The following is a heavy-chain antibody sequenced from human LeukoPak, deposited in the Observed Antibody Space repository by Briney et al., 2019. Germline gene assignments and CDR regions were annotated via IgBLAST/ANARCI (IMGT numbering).Heavy chain of an antibody. CDR3: ARSPTSSYGLFQH. J-gene: IGHJ1*01. CDR2: INPNSGGT. D-gene: IGHD5-18*01. Sequence: ASVKVSCKASGYTFTGYYMHWVRQAPGQGLEWMGWINPNSGGTNYAQKLQGRVTMTRDTSISTAYMELSRLRSDDTAAYYCARSPTSSYGLFQHWGQGTLVTVSS. V-gene: IGHV1-2*02. CDR1: GYTFTGYY.